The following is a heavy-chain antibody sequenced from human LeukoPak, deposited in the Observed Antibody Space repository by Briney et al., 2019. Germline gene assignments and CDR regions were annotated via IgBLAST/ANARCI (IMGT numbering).Heavy chain of an antibody. CDR3: AKSNGYGLVDI. CDR1: EFTFSSYW. D-gene: IGHD3-10*01. J-gene: IGHJ3*02. Sequence: GSLRLSCVASEFTFSSYWMRWVRQPPGKGLEWIGNIFYSGSTYYSPSLKSRVTISLDTSRNQFSLKLNSVTAADTAVYYCAKSNGYGLVDIWGQGTMVTVSS. V-gene: IGHV4-4*02. CDR2: IFYSGST.